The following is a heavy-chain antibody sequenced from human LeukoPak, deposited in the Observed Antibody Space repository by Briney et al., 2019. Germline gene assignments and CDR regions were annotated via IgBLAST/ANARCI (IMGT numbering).Heavy chain of an antibody. Sequence: GGSLRLSCAASGFTFSSYGMHWVRQAPGKGLEWVSVIYSGGSTYYADSVKGRFTISRDNSKNTLYLQMNSLRAEDTAVYYCARDMTYWGQGTLVTVPS. CDR1: GFTFSSYG. CDR2: IYSGGST. CDR3: ARDMTY. V-gene: IGHV3-66*02. J-gene: IGHJ4*02.